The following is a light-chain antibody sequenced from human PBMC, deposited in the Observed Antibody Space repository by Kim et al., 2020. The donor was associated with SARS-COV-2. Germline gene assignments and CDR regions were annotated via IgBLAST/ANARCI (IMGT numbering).Light chain of an antibody. V-gene: IGLV10-54*04. CDR1: SNSVGYQG. CDR3: SAWDSGLSAWV. CDR2: RDN. J-gene: IGLJ3*02. Sequence: QAGLTQPPSVSKGLRQTATLTCTGNSNSVGYQGAAWLQQHQGHPPKLLSYRDNNRPSGISERFSASRSGNTASLTITGLQPEDEADYYCSAWDSGLSAWVFGGGTQLTVL.